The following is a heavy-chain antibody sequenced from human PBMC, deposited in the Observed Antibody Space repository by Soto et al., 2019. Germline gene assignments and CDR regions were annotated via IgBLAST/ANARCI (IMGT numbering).Heavy chain of an antibody. CDR1: GGSISSYY. Sequence: QVQRQESGPGLVKPSETLSLTCTVSGGSISSYYWSWIRQPPGKGLEWIGYIYYSGSTNYNPSLKSRVTISVDTCKNQFSLKLSSVTAADTAVYYCARTTVTTAYYYYYMDVWGKGTTVTVSS. V-gene: IGHV4-59*08. CDR2: IYYSGST. J-gene: IGHJ6*03. CDR3: ARTTVTTAYYYYYMDV. D-gene: IGHD4-4*01.